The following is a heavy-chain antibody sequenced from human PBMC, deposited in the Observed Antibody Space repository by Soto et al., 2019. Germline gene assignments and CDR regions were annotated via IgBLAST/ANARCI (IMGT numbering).Heavy chain of an antibody. CDR2: IYYSGST. CDR3: ARLKDGYNERYFDY. Sequence: SETLSLTCTVSGGSIRSHDCTWIRKPPGKGLEWIGYIYYSGSTYYNPSLKSRVTISVDTSKKQFSLKLSSVTAADTAVYYCARLKDGYNERYFDYWGQGTLVTVSS. V-gene: IGHV4-59*11. J-gene: IGHJ4*02. D-gene: IGHD5-12*01. CDR1: GGSIRSHD.